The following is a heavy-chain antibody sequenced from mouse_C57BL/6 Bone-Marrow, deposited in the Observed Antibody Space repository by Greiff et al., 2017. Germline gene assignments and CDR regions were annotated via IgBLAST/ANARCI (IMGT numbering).Heavy chain of an antibody. J-gene: IGHJ3*01. Sequence: VQLQQPGAELVKPGASVKLSCKASGYTFTSYWMQWVKQRPGQGLEWIGEIDSSDSYINYNQKFKGKATLTVDTSSSTSYMQRSSLTSEDTAIYYCSPYYGSSLAWFAYRGRGTLVTVSA. CDR1: GYTFTSYW. V-gene: IGHV1-50*01. CDR3: SPYYGSSLAWFAY. D-gene: IGHD1-1*01. CDR2: IDSSDSYI.